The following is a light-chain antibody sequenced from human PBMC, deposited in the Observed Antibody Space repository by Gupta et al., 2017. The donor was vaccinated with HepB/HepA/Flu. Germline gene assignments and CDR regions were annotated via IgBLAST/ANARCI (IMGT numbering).Light chain of an antibody. Sequence: DIQMTQSPSTLYASVGDRVTITCRASQSISSWLAWYQQKPGKAPKLLIYKASNLESGVPSRFSGSGSGAEFTLTISSLQPDDFATYYCQQYKSHLCSFGQGTKLEIK. J-gene: IGKJ2*04. CDR2: KAS. CDR3: QQYKSHLCS. V-gene: IGKV1-5*03. CDR1: QSISSW.